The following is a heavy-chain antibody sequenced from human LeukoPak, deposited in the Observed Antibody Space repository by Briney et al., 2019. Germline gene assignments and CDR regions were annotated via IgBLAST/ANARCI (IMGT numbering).Heavy chain of an antibody. CDR3: ARKSIVGAGRNPYDY. D-gene: IGHD2-15*01. V-gene: IGHV4-34*01. J-gene: IGHJ4*02. Sequence: SETLSLTCAVYGGSFSGYYWSWIRQPPGKGLEWIGEMEHSGRTNSNLSLKSRVTISVDMSRNQFSLRLSSVTAADTAVYYCARKSIVGAGRNPYDYWDQGILVTVSS. CDR2: MEHSGRT. CDR1: GGSFSGYY.